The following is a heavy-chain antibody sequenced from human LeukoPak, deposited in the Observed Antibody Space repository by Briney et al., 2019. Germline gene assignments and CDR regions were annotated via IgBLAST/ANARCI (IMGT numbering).Heavy chain of an antibody. Sequence: SETLSLTCTVSGDSISSSSYYWGWIRQPPGKGLEWIGSIYYSGSTYYNPSLKSRVTISVDTSKNQFSLKLSSVTAADTAVYYCARDFGSSWYKFSYWGQGTLVTVSS. V-gene: IGHV4-39*07. J-gene: IGHJ4*02. D-gene: IGHD6-13*01. CDR2: IYYSGST. CDR3: ARDFGSSWYKFSY. CDR1: GDSISSSSYY.